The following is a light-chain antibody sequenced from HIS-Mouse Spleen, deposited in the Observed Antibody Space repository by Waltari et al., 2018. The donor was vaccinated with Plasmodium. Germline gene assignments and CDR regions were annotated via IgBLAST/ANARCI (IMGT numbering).Light chain of an antibody. V-gene: IGLV2-14*01. J-gene: IGLJ1*01. CDR3: SSYTSSSILYV. CDR2: EVR. Sequence: QSALTQPASVSGSPGQSITTSCTGTSSDVGGYNYVSWYKQHPGKAPKLMIYEVRNRPSGVSNRFSGSKSGNTASLTISGLQAEDEADYYCSSYTSSSILYVFGTGTKVTVL. CDR1: SSDVGGYNY.